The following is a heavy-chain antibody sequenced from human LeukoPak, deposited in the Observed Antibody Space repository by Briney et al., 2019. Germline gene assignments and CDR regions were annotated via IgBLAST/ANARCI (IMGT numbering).Heavy chain of an antibody. D-gene: IGHD1-26*01. J-gene: IGHJ4*02. CDR3: AKDMFRRVGENYFDY. Sequence: PGGSLRLSCAASGFTFSSYGMHWVRQAPGKGLEWVAVIWYDGSNKYYADSVKGRFTISRDNAKNSLYLQMNSLRAEDTALYYCAKDMFRRVGENYFDYWGQGTLVTVSS. CDR1: GFTFSSYG. V-gene: IGHV3-33*03. CDR2: IWYDGSNK.